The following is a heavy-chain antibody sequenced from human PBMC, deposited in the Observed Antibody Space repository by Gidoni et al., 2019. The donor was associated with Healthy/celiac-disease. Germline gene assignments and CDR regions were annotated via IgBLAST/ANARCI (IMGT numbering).Heavy chain of an antibody. CDR3: ARGYVGTYYYYGMDV. J-gene: IGHJ6*02. Sequence: QVQLQQWGAGLLKPSETLSLTCAVYGGSFSGYYWSWIRPPPGKGLEWIGEINHSGSTNYNPSLKSRVTISVDTSKNQFSLKLSSVTAADTAVYYCARGYVGTYYYYGMDVWGQGTTVTVSS. CDR2: INHSGST. D-gene: IGHD2-8*01. CDR1: GGSFSGYY. V-gene: IGHV4-34*01.